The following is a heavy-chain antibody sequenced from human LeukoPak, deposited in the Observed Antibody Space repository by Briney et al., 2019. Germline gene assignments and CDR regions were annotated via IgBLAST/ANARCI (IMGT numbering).Heavy chain of an antibody. CDR2: IYSGGST. CDR1: GFTVSSNY. Sequence: GGSLRLSCAASGFTVSSNYMSWVRQAPGKGLEWVSVIYSGGSTYYADSVKGRFTISRDNSKNTLYLQMNSLRAEDTAVYYCARVADYYDSSGYSHYFDYWGQGTLVIVSS. J-gene: IGHJ4*02. D-gene: IGHD3-22*01. CDR3: ARVADYYDSSGYSHYFDY. V-gene: IGHV3-66*01.